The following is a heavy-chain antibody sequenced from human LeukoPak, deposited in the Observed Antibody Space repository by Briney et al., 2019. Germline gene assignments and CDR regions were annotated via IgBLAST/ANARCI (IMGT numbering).Heavy chain of an antibody. V-gene: IGHV3-21*01. Sequence: PGGSLRLSCAASGFTFSSYSMNWVRQAPGKGLEWVSSISSSSSYIYYADSVKGRFTISRDNAKNSLYLQMNSLRAEDTAVYYCARAITYYYDSSGYSLFDYWGQGTLVIVSS. CDR2: ISSSSSYI. J-gene: IGHJ4*02. CDR1: GFTFSSYS. D-gene: IGHD3-22*01. CDR3: ARAITYYYDSSGYSLFDY.